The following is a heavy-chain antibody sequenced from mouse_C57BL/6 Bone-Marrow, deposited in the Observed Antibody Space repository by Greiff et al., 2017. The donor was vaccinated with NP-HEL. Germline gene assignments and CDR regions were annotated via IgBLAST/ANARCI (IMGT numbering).Heavy chain of an antibody. Sequence: VQLQQPGAELVRPGSSVKLSCKASGYTFTSYWMHWVKQRPIQGLEWIGNIDPSDSETHYNQKFKDKATLTVDKSSSTAYMQLSSLTSEDSAVYYCARRGGLPPYYFDYWGQGTTLTVSS. V-gene: IGHV1-52*01. CDR2: IDPSDSET. CDR3: ARRGGLPPYYFDY. J-gene: IGHJ2*01. D-gene: IGHD2-4*01. CDR1: GYTFTSYW.